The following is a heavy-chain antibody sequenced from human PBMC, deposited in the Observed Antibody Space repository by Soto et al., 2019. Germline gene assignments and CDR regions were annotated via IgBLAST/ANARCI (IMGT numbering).Heavy chain of an antibody. CDR2: ISAFNGNT. J-gene: IGHJ6*03. V-gene: IGHV1-18*01. CDR1: GYSFTNYG. D-gene: IGHD6-13*01. CDR3: SRDRWVAPPRAGNPHYFFLLDL. Sequence: QDQLVQSGAEVKKPGASVTVSCKASGYSFTNYGVTWVRQAPGQGLEWMGWISAFNGNTHYAQNLQGRVTMTTDASTSTAYLGLRRPRSYHTAVYFWSRDRWVAPPRAGNPHYFFLLDLWGKRTQVPV.